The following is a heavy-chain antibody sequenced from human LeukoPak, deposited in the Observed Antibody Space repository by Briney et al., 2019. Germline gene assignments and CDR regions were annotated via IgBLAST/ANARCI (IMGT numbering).Heavy chain of an antibody. D-gene: IGHD6-25*01. CDR1: GVSISSGGFY. CDR2: IYYSGSN. V-gene: IGHV4-31*01. J-gene: IGHJ4*02. Sequence: SETLSLTCTVSGVSISSGGFYWGWLRPPPGKGLVWIGYIYYSGSNYYNPSLNSQITRPVDTSKNQFSLELGSGTAAYTAVYYCARQAATTEEAFDFWGQGTLVTVSS. CDR3: ARQAATTEEAFDF.